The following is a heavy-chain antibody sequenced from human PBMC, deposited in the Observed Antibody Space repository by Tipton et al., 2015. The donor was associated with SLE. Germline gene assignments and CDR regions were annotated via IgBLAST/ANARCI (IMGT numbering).Heavy chain of an antibody. CDR2: IYSGGST. J-gene: IGHJ6*03. D-gene: IGHD3-10*01. CDR3: ARRQPGYYYMDV. Sequence: GSLRLSCAASGFTVSSNYMSWVRQAPGKGLEWVSVIYSGGSTYYADSVKGRFTISRGNSKNTLYLQMNSLRAEDTAVYYCARRQPGYYYMDVWGKGTTVTVSS. V-gene: IGHV3-53*01. CDR1: GFTVSSNY.